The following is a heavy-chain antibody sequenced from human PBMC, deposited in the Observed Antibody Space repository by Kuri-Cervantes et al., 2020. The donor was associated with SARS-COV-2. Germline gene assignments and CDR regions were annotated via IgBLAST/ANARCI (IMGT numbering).Heavy chain of an antibody. Sequence: SQTLSLTCAVYGGSFSDYYWSWIRQPPGKGLEWIGYIYYSGSTYYNPSLKSRVTISVDTSKNQFSLKLSSVTAADTAVYYCARERKPLDAFDIWGQGTMVTVSS. CDR3: ARERKPLDAFDI. J-gene: IGHJ3*02. V-gene: IGHV4-30-4*08. CDR2: IYYSGST. CDR1: GGSFSDYY.